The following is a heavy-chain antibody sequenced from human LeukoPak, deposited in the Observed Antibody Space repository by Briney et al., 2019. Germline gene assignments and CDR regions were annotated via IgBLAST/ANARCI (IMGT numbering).Heavy chain of an antibody. V-gene: IGHV3-74*01. CDR2: SNSDGSST. CDR1: GFTFSRYW. J-gene: IGHJ6*03. D-gene: IGHD1-26*01. CDR3: ARAYSERYGLGYYYMDV. Sequence: GGSLRLSCVASGFTFSRYWMHWVRQAPGKGLVWVSRSNSDGSSTNYADSVKGRFTISRDNAKNTLYLQMNSLRAEDTAVYYCARAYSERYGLGYYYMDVWGKGTTVTISS.